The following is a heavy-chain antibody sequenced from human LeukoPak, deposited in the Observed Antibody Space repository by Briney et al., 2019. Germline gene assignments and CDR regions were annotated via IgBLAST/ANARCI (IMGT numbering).Heavy chain of an antibody. V-gene: IGHV4-59*01. J-gene: IGHJ4*02. CDR2: IYYSGST. Sequence: PSETLSLTCTVSGGSISTYYWSWIRQPPGKGLEWVGDIYYSGSTNYNPSPKSRVTISVDTSKNQFSLKLSSVTAADTAVYYCARVKGYSYGLYYFDYWGQGTLVTVSS. CDR3: ARVKGYSYGLYYFDY. CDR1: GGSISTYY. D-gene: IGHD5-18*01.